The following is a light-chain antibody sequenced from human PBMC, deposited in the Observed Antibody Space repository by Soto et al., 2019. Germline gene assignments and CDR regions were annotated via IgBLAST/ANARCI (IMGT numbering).Light chain of an antibody. J-gene: IGKJ2*01. CDR1: QGISSY. Sequence: DIQLTQSPSFLSASVGDRVTITCRASQGISSYLAWYQQKPGTAPKLLIYAASTLQSGVPSRFSGSRSGTEFTLTISSLQPEDFATYSCQQLNSFPYTFGQGTKLEIK. CDR3: QQLNSFPYT. CDR2: AAS. V-gene: IGKV1-9*01.